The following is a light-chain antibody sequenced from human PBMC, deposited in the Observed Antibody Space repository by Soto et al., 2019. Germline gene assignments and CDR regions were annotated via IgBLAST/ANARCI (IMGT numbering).Light chain of an antibody. Sequence: EIVLTHSPGTLSLSPGEIATLSCRASQSVSSIYLAWYQQKPGQAPRLLIYGASSRATGIPDRFSGSGSGTDFTLTISRLEPEDFAVYYCQQYGSSRWTFGQGTKVEIK. CDR3: QQYGSSRWT. CDR2: GAS. J-gene: IGKJ1*01. CDR1: QSVSSIY. V-gene: IGKV3-20*01.